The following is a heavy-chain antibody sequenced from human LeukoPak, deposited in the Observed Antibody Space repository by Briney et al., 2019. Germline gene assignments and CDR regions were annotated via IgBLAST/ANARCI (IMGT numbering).Heavy chain of an antibody. V-gene: IGHV1-2*02. D-gene: IGHD2-15*01. CDR1: GYTFTGYC. J-gene: IGHJ3*02. Sequence: ASVKVSCKASGYTFTGYCMHWVRQAPGQGLEWMGWINPNSGGTNYAQKFQGRVTMTRDKSISTAYMELSRLRSDDTAVYYCARDPASVVVAATGGWDIWGQGTMVTVSS. CDR2: INPNSGGT. CDR3: ARDPASVVVAATGGWDI.